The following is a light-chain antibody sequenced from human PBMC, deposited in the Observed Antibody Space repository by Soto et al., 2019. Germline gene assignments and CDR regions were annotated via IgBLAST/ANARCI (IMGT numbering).Light chain of an antibody. CDR1: QNIRNY. J-gene: IGKJ2*01. Sequence: DIQMTQSPSSLSASVGDRVTITCRASQNIRNYLNWYQQRPGKTPNLLVYAASNLRGGVPSRFSGSGSGTVFTLTINSLQPDDFATYYCQQYNSYPYTFGQGTKLEIK. CDR3: QQYNSYPYT. V-gene: IGKV1-16*01. CDR2: AAS.